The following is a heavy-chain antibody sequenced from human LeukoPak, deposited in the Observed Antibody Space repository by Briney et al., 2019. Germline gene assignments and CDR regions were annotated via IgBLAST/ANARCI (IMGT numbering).Heavy chain of an antibody. CDR2: ISSSGSTI. Sequence: GGSLRLSCAASGFTFSDYYMSWIRQAPGKGLEWVSSISSSGSTIYYADSVKGRFTISRDNAKNSLYLQMNSLRAEGTAVYYCARAGTYVDTAMVRFDYWGQGTLVTVSS. CDR1: GFTFSDYY. J-gene: IGHJ4*02. V-gene: IGHV3-11*01. D-gene: IGHD5-18*01. CDR3: ARAGTYVDTAMVRFDY.